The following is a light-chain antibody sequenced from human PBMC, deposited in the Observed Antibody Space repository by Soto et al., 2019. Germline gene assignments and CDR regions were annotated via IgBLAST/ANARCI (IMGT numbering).Light chain of an antibody. CDR3: SSYTSSSTRV. Sequence: QSALTQPACVSGSRGQSITISCTGTSSDVGGYNYVSWYQQHPGKAPKLMIYEVSNRPSGVSNRFSGSKSGNTASLTISGLQAEDEADYYCSSYTSSSTRVFGGGTKVTVL. CDR2: EVS. V-gene: IGLV2-14*01. J-gene: IGLJ3*02. CDR1: SSDVGGYNY.